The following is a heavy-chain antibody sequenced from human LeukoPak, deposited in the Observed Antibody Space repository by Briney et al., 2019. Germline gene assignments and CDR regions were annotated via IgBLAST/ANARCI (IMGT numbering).Heavy chain of an antibody. D-gene: IGHD6-19*01. V-gene: IGHV3-23*01. CDR2: ISGSGGST. Sequence: HPGGSLRLSCAASGFTFSSYAMSWVRQAPGKGLEWVSAISGSGGSTYYADSVKGRLTISRDNSKNTLYLQMNSLRAEDTAVYYCAKDAIDSSGWYNYYYYGMDVWGQGTTVTVSS. J-gene: IGHJ6*02. CDR1: GFTFSSYA. CDR3: AKDAIDSSGWYNYYYYGMDV.